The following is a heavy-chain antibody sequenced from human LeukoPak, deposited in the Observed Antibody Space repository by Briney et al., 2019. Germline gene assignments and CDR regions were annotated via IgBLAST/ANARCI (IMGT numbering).Heavy chain of an antibody. J-gene: IGHJ3*02. V-gene: IGHV4-34*01. CDR1: GGSFSGYY. CDR3: ATAEYYDYVWGSYRYADAFDI. Sequence: KPSETLSLTCAVYGGSFSGYYWSWIRQPPGKGLEWIGEINHSGSTNYNPSPKSRVTISVDTSKNQFSLKLSSVTAADTAVYYCATAEYYDYVWGSYRYADAFDIWGQGTMVTVSS. CDR2: INHSGST. D-gene: IGHD3-16*02.